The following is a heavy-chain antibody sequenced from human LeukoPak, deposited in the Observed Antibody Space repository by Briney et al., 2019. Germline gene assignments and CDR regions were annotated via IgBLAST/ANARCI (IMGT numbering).Heavy chain of an antibody. J-gene: IGHJ4*02. Sequence: GGSLRLSCAASGITFSRSWMSWVRQAPGKGLDWVAFIKEDGSEKYYVASVKGRFTISRDNAENSLYLQMNSLRAEDTAVYYCARDRGGRTGLDDWGQGTLVTVSS. V-gene: IGHV3-7*04. CDR3: ARDRGGRTGLDD. CDR1: GITFSRSW. D-gene: IGHD2-15*01. CDR2: IKEDGSEK.